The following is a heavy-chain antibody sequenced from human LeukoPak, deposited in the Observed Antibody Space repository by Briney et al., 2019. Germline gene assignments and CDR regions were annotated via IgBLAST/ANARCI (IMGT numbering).Heavy chain of an antibody. V-gene: IGHV3-7*01. CDR2: IKQDGSEK. Sequence: GGSLRLSCAASGFTFSSYWMSWVRQAPGTGLEWVANIKQDGSEKYYVDSVKGRFTISRDNAKTSLYLQMNSLRTEDTAVYYCAKERTRVTGGWTWGQGTLVTVSS. CDR3: AKERTRVTGGWT. CDR1: GFTFSSYW. J-gene: IGHJ5*02. D-gene: IGHD1-1*01.